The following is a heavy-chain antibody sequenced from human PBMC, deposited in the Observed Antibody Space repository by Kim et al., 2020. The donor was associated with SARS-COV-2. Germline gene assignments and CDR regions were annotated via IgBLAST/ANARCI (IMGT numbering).Heavy chain of an antibody. CDR3: AREGGGDYVWGSYRYCLDY. CDR2: INHSGST. CDR1: GGSFSGYY. J-gene: IGHJ4*02. V-gene: IGHV4-34*01. D-gene: IGHD3-16*02. Sequence: SETLSLTCDVYGGSFSGYYWSWIRQPPGKGLEWIGEINHSGSTNYNPSLKSRVTISVDTSKNQFSLKLSSVTAADTAVYYCAREGGGDYVWGSYRYCLDYWGQGTLVTVSS.